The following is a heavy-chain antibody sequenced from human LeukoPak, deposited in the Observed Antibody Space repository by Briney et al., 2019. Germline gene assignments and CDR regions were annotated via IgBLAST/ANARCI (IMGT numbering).Heavy chain of an antibody. J-gene: IGHJ3*02. Sequence: ASVKVSCKVSGYTLTELSMHWVRQAPGKGLEWMGGFDPEDGETIYAQKFQGRVTMTEDTSTDTAYMELGSLRSEDTAVYYCATVGFSGSGSYYSDAFDIWGQGTMVTVSS. V-gene: IGHV1-24*01. D-gene: IGHD3-10*01. CDR1: GYTLTELS. CDR3: ATVGFSGSGSYYSDAFDI. CDR2: FDPEDGET.